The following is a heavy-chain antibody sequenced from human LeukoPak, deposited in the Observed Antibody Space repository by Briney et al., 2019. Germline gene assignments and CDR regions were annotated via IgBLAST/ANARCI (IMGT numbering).Heavy chain of an antibody. Sequence: GGSLRLSCATSGFTLSSFSMNWVRQAPGKGLEWVSSISSSSSYIYYADSMKGRFTVSRDNAKNSLYLQMNSLRAEDTAVYYCVPEDYGDYWGQGTLVTVSS. D-gene: IGHD1-14*01. J-gene: IGHJ4*02. CDR1: GFTLSSFS. CDR3: VPEDYGDY. V-gene: IGHV3-21*06. CDR2: ISSSSSYI.